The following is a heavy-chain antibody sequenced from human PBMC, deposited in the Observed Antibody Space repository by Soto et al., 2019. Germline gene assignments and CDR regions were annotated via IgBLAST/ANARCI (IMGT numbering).Heavy chain of an antibody. CDR2: ILHTGGT. CDR3: ARLQFGEGFDY. D-gene: IGHD3-10*01. Sequence: PSETLSLPCAVSGGSISGGCFSLSWIRQPPGKGLEWIGYILHTGGTQYNPSLKSRVSMSVDKSKNQFSLHLTSVTAADTAVYYCARLQFGEGFDYWGQGDLVTVSS. V-gene: IGHV4-30-2*01. J-gene: IGHJ4*02. CDR1: GGSISGGCFS.